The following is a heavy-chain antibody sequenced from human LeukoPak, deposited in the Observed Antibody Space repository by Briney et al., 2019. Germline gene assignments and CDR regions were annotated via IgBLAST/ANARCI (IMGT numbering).Heavy chain of an antibody. CDR2: ISSSSSYI. CDR1: GFTFSSYA. Sequence: GGSLRLSCAASGFTFSSYAMSWVRQAPGKGLEWVSSISSSSSYIYYADSVKGRFTISRDNAKNSLYLQMNSLRAEDTAVYYCARDRHDYGVHGPWFDPWGQGTLVTVSS. D-gene: IGHD4-17*01. V-gene: IGHV3-21*01. J-gene: IGHJ5*02. CDR3: ARDRHDYGVHGPWFDP.